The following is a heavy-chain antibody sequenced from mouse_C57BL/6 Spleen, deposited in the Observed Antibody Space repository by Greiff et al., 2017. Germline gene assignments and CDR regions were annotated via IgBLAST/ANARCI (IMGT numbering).Heavy chain of an antibody. CDR1: GYTFTSYW. CDR2: IYPGNSDT. Sequence: VQLQQSGPVLARPGASVKMSCKTSGYTFTSYWLHWVKQRPGQGLEWIGAIYPGNSDTRYNQKFKGKAKLTAVTSASHAYMELSSLTTEESAVYYGTRSWDEENAMDYWGQGTSVTVSS. J-gene: IGHJ4*01. CDR3: TRSWDEENAMDY. D-gene: IGHD4-1*01. V-gene: IGHV1-5*01.